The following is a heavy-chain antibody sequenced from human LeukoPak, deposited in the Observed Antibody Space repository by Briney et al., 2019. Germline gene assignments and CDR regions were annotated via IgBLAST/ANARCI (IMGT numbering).Heavy chain of an antibody. V-gene: IGHV3-23*01. CDR1: GFTFSSYA. CDR3: AKTTHFSGSYLDC. Sequence: GGSLRLSCAASGFTFSSYAMSWVRQAPGKGLEWVSAITGSGGSTYYADSVKGRFTVSRDNSKNTLYLQINSLRAEDTAVYYCAKTTHFSGSYLDCWGRGTLVTVSS. D-gene: IGHD1-26*01. J-gene: IGHJ4*02. CDR2: ITGSGGST.